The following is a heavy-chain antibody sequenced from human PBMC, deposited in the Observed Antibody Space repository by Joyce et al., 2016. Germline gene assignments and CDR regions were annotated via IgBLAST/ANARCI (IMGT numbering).Heavy chain of an antibody. Sequence: QVHLVQSGPEVKKPGSSVKVSCKASGGTFCTFAMSLVRQAPGQGLELMGGIIPIFGTTDYAQKFQGRVTITADESTSTTDMEMGGLRSEDTAVYYCARHFLGYCSGGSCYSPLKTDYWGQGTLVTVSS. CDR1: GGTFCTFA. CDR3: ARHFLGYCSGGSCYSPLKTDY. V-gene: IGHV1-69*12. J-gene: IGHJ4*02. CDR2: IIPIFGTT. D-gene: IGHD2-15*01.